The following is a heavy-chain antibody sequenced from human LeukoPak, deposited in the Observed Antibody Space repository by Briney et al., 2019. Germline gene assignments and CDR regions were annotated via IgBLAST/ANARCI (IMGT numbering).Heavy chain of an antibody. Sequence: GGSLRLSCAASGFTFSSYSMNWVRQAPGKGLEWVSSISSSSSYIYYADSVKGRFTISRDNAKDSLYLQMNSLRAEDTAVYYCARDLGDLKFGVVIKDYYYYMDVWGKGTTVTVSS. CDR1: GFTFSSYS. CDR3: ARDLGDLKFGVVIKDYYYYMDV. D-gene: IGHD3-3*01. V-gene: IGHV3-21*01. J-gene: IGHJ6*03. CDR2: ISSSSSYI.